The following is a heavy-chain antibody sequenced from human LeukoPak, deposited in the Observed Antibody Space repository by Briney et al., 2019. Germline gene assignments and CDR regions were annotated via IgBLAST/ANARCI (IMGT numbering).Heavy chain of an antibody. D-gene: IGHD3-22*01. CDR3: ASFPDGSGYYPNWFDP. J-gene: IGHJ5*02. V-gene: IGHV1-2*02. CDR2: INPNSGGT. Sequence: VASVKVSCKASGYSFTGYNMHWVRQAPGQGLEWMGWINPNSGGTNFAQNFQGRVTMTRDMSINTVYMELSRLRSDDTAVYYCASFPDGSGYYPNWFDPWGQGTLVTVSS. CDR1: GYSFTGYN.